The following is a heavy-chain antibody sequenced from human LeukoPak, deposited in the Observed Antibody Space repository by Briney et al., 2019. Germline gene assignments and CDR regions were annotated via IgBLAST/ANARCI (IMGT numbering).Heavy chain of an antibody. CDR2: ISSSGSTT. D-gene: IGHD2-15*01. V-gene: IGHV3-48*03. J-gene: IGHJ4*02. CDR1: GFTFSNYE. Sequence: GGSQRLSCAASGFTFSNYEMNWVRQAPGKGLEWVSYISSSGSTTYYADSVKGRFTISRDNAKNSLYLQMNSLRAEDTAVYYCARGYCSGGSCYFDYWGQGTLVTVSS. CDR3: ARGYCSGGSCYFDY.